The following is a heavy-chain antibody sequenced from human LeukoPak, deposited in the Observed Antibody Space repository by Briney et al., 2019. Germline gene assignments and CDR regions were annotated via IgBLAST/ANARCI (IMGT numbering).Heavy chain of an antibody. Sequence: PGGSLRLSCAASGFTFSSYSMNWVRQAPGKGLEWVSSISSGSTYIYYADSVKGRFTISRDNAKNSLYLQMNSLRAEDTAVYYCARESIIGTTVSYYFDYWGQGTLVTVSS. CDR2: ISSGSTYI. J-gene: IGHJ4*02. D-gene: IGHD1-20*01. V-gene: IGHV3-21*01. CDR3: ARESIIGTTVSYYFDY. CDR1: GFTFSSYS.